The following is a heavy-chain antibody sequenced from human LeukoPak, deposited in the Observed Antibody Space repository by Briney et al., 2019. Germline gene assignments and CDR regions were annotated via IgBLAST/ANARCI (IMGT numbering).Heavy chain of an antibody. V-gene: IGHV3-15*01. CDR3: AWGGGYFDF. Sequence: GGSLTLSCSASGFTFSDAWMGWVRQAPGKGLEWVGRIKSKANGETTHFAAPVKGRFTISRDDSKNTLYLQMNGLKTEDTAVYYCAWGGGYFDFWGRGTLVTVSS. CDR1: GFTFSDAW. D-gene: IGHD3-16*01. J-gene: IGHJ4*02. CDR2: IKSKANGETT.